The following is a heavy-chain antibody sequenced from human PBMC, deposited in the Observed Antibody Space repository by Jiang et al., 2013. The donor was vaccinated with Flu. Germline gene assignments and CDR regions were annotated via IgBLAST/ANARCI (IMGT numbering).Heavy chain of an antibody. Sequence: QSGSELKKPGASVKVSCKASGYTFTSYAMNWVRQAPGQGLEWMGWINTNTGNPTYAQGFTGRFVFSLDTSVSTAYLQISSLKAEDTAVYYCARVLCSSTSCYRHYYYGMDVWGQGTTVTVSS. D-gene: IGHD2-2*02. J-gene: IGHJ6*02. V-gene: IGHV7-4-1*02. CDR1: GYTFTSYA. CDR2: INTNTGNP. CDR3: ARVLCSSTSCYRHYYYGMDV.